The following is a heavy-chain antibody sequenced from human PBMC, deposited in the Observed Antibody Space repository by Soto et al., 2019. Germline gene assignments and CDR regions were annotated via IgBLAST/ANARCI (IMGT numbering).Heavy chain of an antibody. CDR3: ARDVSGVTVVVAARHWFDP. V-gene: IGHV1-18*01. D-gene: IGHD2-15*01. Sequence: ASVKVSCKASGYTFNSYGISWVRQAPGQGLEWMGWISAYNGNTNYAQKLQGRVTMTTDTSTSTAYMELRSLRSDDTAVYYCARDVSGVTVVVAARHWFDPWRQGTLVPVSS. CDR2: ISAYNGNT. CDR1: GYTFNSYG. J-gene: IGHJ5*02.